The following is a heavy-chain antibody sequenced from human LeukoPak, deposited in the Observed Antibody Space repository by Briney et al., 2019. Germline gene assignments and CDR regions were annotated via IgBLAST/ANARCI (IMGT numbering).Heavy chain of an antibody. CDR2: INYSGNT. D-gene: IGHD2-2*01. J-gene: IGHJ3*02. Sequence: SETLSLTCTVSGGSISSSSYYWGWIRQPPGKGLEWIGSINYSGNTYYNPSLKSRVTISVNTSKNQFSLKLSSVTAADTAVYYCATPSDIVVVPAAYLAFDIWGQGTMVTVSS. V-gene: IGHV4-39*07. CDR3: ATPSDIVVVPAAYLAFDI. CDR1: GGSISSSSYY.